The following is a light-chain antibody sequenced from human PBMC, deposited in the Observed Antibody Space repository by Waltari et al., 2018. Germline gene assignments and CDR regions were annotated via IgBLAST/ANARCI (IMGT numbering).Light chain of an antibody. CDR3: HQYGVTPLFT. CDR2: KTS. CDR1: QTAAANY. J-gene: IGKJ3*01. V-gene: IGKV3-20*01. Sequence: EVVMTQSPGTLSLSPGETATLSCRASQTAAANYLSWYQQKPGQAPRLLIYKTSNRATGIPDRFIGSGSGTDFTLTISRLEPEDSAVYYCHQYGVTPLFTFGPGTKVDIK.